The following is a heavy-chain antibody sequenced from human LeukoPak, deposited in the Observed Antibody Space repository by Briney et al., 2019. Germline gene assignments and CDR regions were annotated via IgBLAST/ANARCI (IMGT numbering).Heavy chain of an antibody. CDR1: GFSFSTHW. CDR3: VRIIVGASNWFDS. J-gene: IGHJ5*01. CDR2: IHSDGSVT. V-gene: IGHV3-74*01. Sequence: GGSLRLSCAASGFSFSTHWMHWVRQATGKGLVWVSRIHSDGSVTNYADSVKGRFTISRDNAKNTLYLQMNGLRAEDTAVYYCVRIIVGASNWFDSWGQGTLVTVSS. D-gene: IGHD1-26*01.